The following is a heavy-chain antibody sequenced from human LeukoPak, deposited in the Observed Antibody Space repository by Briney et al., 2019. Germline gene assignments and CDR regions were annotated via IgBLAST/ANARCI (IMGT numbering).Heavy chain of an antibody. D-gene: IGHD2-15*01. J-gene: IGHJ4*02. CDR1: GFAFSSYA. CDR2: ISADDDSA. V-gene: IGHV3-23*01. Sequence: EGSLRLSCAASGFAFSSYAMHWVRQTPGRGLEWVSGISADDDSANYADSVKGRFTISRDMSKKTLYLQMHSLRADDTAVYYCTKEMRYCSGGRCPWSHWGQGTLVSVSS. CDR3: TKEMRYCSGGRCPWSH.